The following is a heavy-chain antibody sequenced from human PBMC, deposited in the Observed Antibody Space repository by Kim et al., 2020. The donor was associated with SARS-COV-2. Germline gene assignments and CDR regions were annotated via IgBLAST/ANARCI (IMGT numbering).Heavy chain of an antibody. CDR2: INPNSGGT. CDR3: ARDQRGFGVLYYYYGMDV. V-gene: IGHV1-2*06. J-gene: IGHJ6*02. D-gene: IGHD3-10*01. CDR1: GYTFTGYY. Sequence: ASVKVSCKASGYTFTGYYMHWVRQAPGQGLEWMGRINPNSGGTNYAQKFQGRVTMTRDTSISTAYMELSRLRSDDTAVYYCARDQRGFGVLYYYYGMDVWGQGTTVTVSS.